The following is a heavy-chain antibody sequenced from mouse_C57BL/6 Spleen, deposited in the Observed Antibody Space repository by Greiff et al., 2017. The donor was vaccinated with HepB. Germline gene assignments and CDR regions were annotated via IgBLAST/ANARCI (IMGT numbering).Heavy chain of an antibody. J-gene: IGHJ4*01. D-gene: IGHD2-4*01. V-gene: IGHV1-62-2*01. CDR1: GYTFTEYT. CDR2: FYPGSGSI. CDR3: ARHPYDYGGTPYYAMDY. Sequence: VQLQQSGAELVKPGASVKLSCKASGYTFTEYTIHWVKQRSGQGLEWIGWFYPGSGSIKYNEKFKDKATLTADKSSSTVYMELSRLTSEDSAVYFCARHPYDYGGTPYYAMDYWGQGTSVTVSS.